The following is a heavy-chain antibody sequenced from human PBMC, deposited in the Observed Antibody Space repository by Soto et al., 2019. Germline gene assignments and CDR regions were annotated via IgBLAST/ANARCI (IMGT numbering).Heavy chain of an antibody. CDR3: ATSYYDSSAPYYFDY. V-gene: IGHV5-51*01. CDR1: GYSFTSYW. Sequence: GESLKISCKGSGYSFTSYWIGWVRQMPGKGLEWMEIIYPGDSDTRYSPSFQGQVTISADKSISTAYLQWSSLKASDTAMYYCATSYYDSSAPYYFDYWGQGTLVTVSS. CDR2: IYPGDSDT. D-gene: IGHD3-22*01. J-gene: IGHJ4*02.